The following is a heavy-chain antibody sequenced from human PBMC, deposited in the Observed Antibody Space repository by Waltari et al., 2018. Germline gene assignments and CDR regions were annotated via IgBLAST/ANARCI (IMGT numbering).Heavy chain of an antibody. D-gene: IGHD2-21*02. J-gene: IGHJ4*02. V-gene: IGHV3-23*01. Sequence: EVHLLESGGALVQPGGSLRVSCAASGFTFTRYAMTWLRQAPGKGLEWVSTIRGSGGGTQYAESVKGRFTISRDNSKNTLYLQMNSLRAEDTAVYYCASDQEGDGSFVFYWGQGTLITVSS. CDR2: IRGSGGGT. CDR1: GFTFTRYA. CDR3: ASDQEGDGSFVFY.